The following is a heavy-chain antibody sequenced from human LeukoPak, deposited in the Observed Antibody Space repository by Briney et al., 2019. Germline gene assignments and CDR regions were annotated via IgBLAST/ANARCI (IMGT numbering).Heavy chain of an antibody. Sequence: KPGGSLRLSCAASGFIFSSYSMNWVRQAPGKGLEWVSSISSSSSYIYYADSVKGRFTISRDNAKNSLYLQMNSLRAEDTAVYYCARETSYGSGSHDYWGQGTLVTVSS. CDR2: ISSSSSYI. CDR3: ARETSYGSGSHDY. CDR1: GFIFSSYS. J-gene: IGHJ4*02. V-gene: IGHV3-21*01. D-gene: IGHD3-10*01.